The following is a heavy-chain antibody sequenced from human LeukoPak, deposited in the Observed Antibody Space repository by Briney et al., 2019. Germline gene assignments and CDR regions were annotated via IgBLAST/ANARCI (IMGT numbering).Heavy chain of an antibody. CDR2: ISGSGGST. V-gene: IGHV3-23*01. D-gene: IGHD1-26*01. Sequence: SGGPMRLFSAASGFTFRSYAMSWVGQAPGKGLEWVSAISGSGGSTYYADSVKGRFTISRDNSKNTLYLQMNSLRAEDTAVYYCASAPLHWGQGTLVTVSS. CDR3: ASAPLH. CDR1: GFTFRSYA. J-gene: IGHJ4*02.